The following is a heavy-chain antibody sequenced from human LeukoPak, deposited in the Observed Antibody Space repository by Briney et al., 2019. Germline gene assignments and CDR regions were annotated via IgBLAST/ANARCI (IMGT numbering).Heavy chain of an antibody. CDR1: GGTFSSYA. CDR2: IIPIFGTA. D-gene: IGHD4-11*01. CDR3: ARGGDYSNYGSVRFDP. J-gene: IGHJ5*02. Sequence: ASVKVSCKASGGTFSSYAISWVRQAPGQGLEWMGRIIPIFGTANYAQKFQGRATITTDESTSTAYMELSSLRSEDTAVYYCARGGDYSNYGSVRFDPWGQGTLVTVSS. V-gene: IGHV1-69*05.